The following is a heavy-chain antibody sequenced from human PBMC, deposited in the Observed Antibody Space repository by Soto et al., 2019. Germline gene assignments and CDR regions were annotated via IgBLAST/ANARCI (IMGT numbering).Heavy chain of an antibody. CDR2: IYYSGST. Sequence: QVQLQESGPGLVKPSETLSLTCTVSGGSISSYYWSWIRQPPGKGLEWIGYIYYSGSTNYNPSLKSRVTISVDTSKNQFSLKLSSVTAADTAVYYCARHAWMEYYFDYWGQGTLVTVSS. CDR3: ARHAWMEYYFDY. CDR1: GGSISSYY. V-gene: IGHV4-59*08. J-gene: IGHJ4*02. D-gene: IGHD3-3*01.